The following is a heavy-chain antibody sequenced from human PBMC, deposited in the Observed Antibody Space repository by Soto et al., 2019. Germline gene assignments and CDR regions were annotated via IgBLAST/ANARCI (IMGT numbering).Heavy chain of an antibody. CDR1: GYSFTSYW. Sequence: PGQSLKISCKGSGYSFTSYWISWVRQMPGKGLEWMGRIDPSDSYTNYSPSFQGHVTISADKSISTAYLQWSSLKASDTAMYYCARLDFGVVIAYYGMDVWGQGTTVTVSS. D-gene: IGHD3-3*01. CDR3: ARLDFGVVIAYYGMDV. CDR2: IDPSDSYT. J-gene: IGHJ6*02. V-gene: IGHV5-10-1*01.